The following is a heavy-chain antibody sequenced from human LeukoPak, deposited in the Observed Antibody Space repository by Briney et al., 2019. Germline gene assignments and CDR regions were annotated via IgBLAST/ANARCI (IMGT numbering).Heavy chain of an antibody. J-gene: IGHJ4*02. Sequence: GGSLRLSCAASGFTFSSYAMSWVRQAPGKGLEWVSAISGSGGSTYYADSVKGRFTISRDNSKNTLYLQMNSLRAEDTAVYYCAKDPPSYCSGGSCHPFPLDYWGQGTLVTVSS. CDR3: AKDPPSYCSGGSCHPFPLDY. CDR2: ISGSGGST. V-gene: IGHV3-23*01. D-gene: IGHD2-15*01. CDR1: GFTFSSYA.